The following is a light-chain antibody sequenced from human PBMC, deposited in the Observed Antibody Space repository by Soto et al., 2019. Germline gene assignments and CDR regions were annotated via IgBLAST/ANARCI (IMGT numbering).Light chain of an antibody. CDR2: DAS. CDR1: QSISTY. J-gene: IGKJ3*01. V-gene: IGKV1-39*01. Sequence: DIQMTQSPSSLSASIGDRVTMTCRASQSISTYLNWYQQKPGKAPKLLIYDASSFQSGVPSRFSGSGSGTDFTLTISSLQPEDFATYYCQQTYNTPLTFGPGTKV. CDR3: QQTYNTPLT.